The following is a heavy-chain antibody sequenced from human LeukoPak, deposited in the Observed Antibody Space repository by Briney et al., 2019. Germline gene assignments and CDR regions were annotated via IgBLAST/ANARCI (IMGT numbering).Heavy chain of an antibody. V-gene: IGHV1-69*13. CDR3: ARGDYGSGGYAINWFDT. CDR1: GGTFSSYA. CDR2: LIPIFGTA. D-gene: IGHD3-10*01. J-gene: IGHJ5*02. Sequence: SVPVSCKACGGTFSSYALSGVRQAAGRGREGMGGLIPIFGTARYAQEFQGRVTITADESTSTAYMERSSLRSEDTAVYYCARGDYGSGGYAINWFDTWGQGTLVTVSS.